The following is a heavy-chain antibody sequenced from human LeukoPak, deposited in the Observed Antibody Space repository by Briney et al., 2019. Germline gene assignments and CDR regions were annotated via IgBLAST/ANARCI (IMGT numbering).Heavy chain of an antibody. Sequence: ASVKVSCKASGYTFTGYYIHWVRQAPGQGLEWMGWINPNSGGTNYAQKFQGRVTMTTDTSTSTASMELSRLRSDDTAVYYCARDAQQRLYSSLVGFDPWGQGNLVTVSS. V-gene: IGHV1-2*02. J-gene: IGHJ5*02. CDR3: ARDAQQRLYSSLVGFDP. CDR2: INPNSGGT. D-gene: IGHD6-13*01. CDR1: GYTFTGYY.